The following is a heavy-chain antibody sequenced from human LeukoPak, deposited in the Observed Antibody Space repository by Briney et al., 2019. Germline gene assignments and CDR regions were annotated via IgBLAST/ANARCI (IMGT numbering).Heavy chain of an antibody. CDR3: ARYFTPLNWLDS. CDR2: IDPSGGGT. D-gene: IGHD2/OR15-2a*01. V-gene: IGHV1-2*02. CDR1: GYTLTAYY. Sequence: GASVKVSCKAFGYTLTAYYIHWVRQAPGQGLEWMGWIDPSGGGTNYAQKFQGRVTVTRDTSIGTAHMELSRLTSDDTGVYYCARYFTPLNWLDSWGQGTLVTVSS. J-gene: IGHJ5*01.